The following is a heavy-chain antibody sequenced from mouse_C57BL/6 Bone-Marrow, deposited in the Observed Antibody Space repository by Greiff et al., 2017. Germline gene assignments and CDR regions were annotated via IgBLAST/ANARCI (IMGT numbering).Heavy chain of an antibody. J-gene: IGHJ4*01. CDR3: ACMVTTGYYAMDY. D-gene: IGHD2-2*01. Sequence: VKLMESGAELMKPGASVKLSCKATGYTFTGYWIEGVKQRPGHGLEWIGEILPGSGSTNYNEKFKGKATFTADTSSNTAYMQLSSLTTEDSAIYYCACMVTTGYYAMDYWGQGTSVTVSS. CDR1: GYTFTGYW. V-gene: IGHV1-9*01. CDR2: ILPGSGST.